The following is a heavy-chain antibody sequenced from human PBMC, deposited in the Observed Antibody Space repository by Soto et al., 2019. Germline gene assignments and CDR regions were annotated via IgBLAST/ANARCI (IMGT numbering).Heavy chain of an antibody. J-gene: IGHJ6*02. CDR3: ASGGTIEGDCTYYGIDV. V-gene: IGHV4-39*01. CDR1: GASISSTSYY. Sequence: SETLAVTCPVSGASISSTSYYWGWIREPPGEGLDWIGSIYYSARSYYNPSLRSRLTTSVDTSKNQFSLKLTSVTAADTAVYYCASGGTIEGDCTYYGIDVWGQGTTVAVAS. D-gene: IGHD1-1*01. CDR2: IYYSARS.